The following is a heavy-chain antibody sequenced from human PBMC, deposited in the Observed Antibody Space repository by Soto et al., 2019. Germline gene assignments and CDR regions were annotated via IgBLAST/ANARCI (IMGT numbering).Heavy chain of an antibody. CDR3: ATLPTTVTTLWFDP. D-gene: IGHD4-17*01. CDR1: GYTLTELS. Sequence: ASVKVSCKVSGYTLTELSMHWVRQAPGKGLEWMGGFDPEDGETIYAQKFQGRVTMTEDTSTDTAYMELSSLRSEDTAVYYCATLPTTVTTLWFDPWVQGTLVTVSS. V-gene: IGHV1-24*01. CDR2: FDPEDGET. J-gene: IGHJ5*02.